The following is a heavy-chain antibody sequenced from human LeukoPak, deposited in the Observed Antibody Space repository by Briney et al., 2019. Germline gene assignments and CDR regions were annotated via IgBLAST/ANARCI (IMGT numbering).Heavy chain of an antibody. J-gene: IGHJ6*02. CDR2: MNPNSGNT. CDR3: ARGSDYYGMDV. V-gene: IGHV1-8*01. Sequence: GASVKVSCKASGYTFTCYDINWVRQATGQGLEWTGWMNPNSGNTGYAQKFQGRVTMTRNTSISTAYMELSSLRSEDTAVYYCARGSDYYGMDVWGQGTTVTVSS. CDR1: GYTFTCYD.